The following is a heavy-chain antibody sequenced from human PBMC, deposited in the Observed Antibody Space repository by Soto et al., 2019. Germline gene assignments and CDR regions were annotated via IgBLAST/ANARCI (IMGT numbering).Heavy chain of an antibody. V-gene: IGHV1-69*02. J-gene: IGHJ4*02. Sequence: QVQLVQSGAEVKKPGSSVKVSCKASGGTFSIYTISWVRQAPGQGLEWMGRIIPILSITNYAQKFQGRVTVTADKSTSTAYMELSSLRSEDTAVYYCASAGPYHDSSAYYFAYWGQGTLVTVSS. CDR1: GGTFSIYT. CDR3: ASAGPYHDSSAYYFAY. D-gene: IGHD3-22*01. CDR2: IIPILSIT.